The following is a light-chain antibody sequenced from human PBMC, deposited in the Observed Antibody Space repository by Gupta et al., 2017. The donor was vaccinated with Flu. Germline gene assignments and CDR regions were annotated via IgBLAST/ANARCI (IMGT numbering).Light chain of an antibody. CDR2: DYS. V-gene: IGLV3-21*02. CDR1: SLRSKD. J-gene: IGLJ3*02. Sequence: GGNSLRSKDVHCYQQKPGQAPKLVFYDYSDRPSGIPERFPGSSSGNTATLTISGVEAEDEADYYCQCWDRSSNHVVFGGGTKLTVL. CDR3: QCWDRSSNHVV.